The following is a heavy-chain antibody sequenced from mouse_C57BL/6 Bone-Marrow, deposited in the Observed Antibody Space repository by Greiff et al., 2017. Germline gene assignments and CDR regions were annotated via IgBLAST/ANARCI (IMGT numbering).Heavy chain of an antibody. D-gene: IGHD1-1*01. V-gene: IGHV1-4*01. CDR1: GYTFTSYT. CDR2: INPSSGYT. Sequence: VQVVESGAELARPGASVKMSCKASGYTFTSYTMHWVKQRPGQGLEWIGYINPSSGYTKYNQKFKDKATLTADKSSSTAYMQLSSLTSEDSAVYYCAIITTVRFDYWGQGTTLTVSS. J-gene: IGHJ2*01. CDR3: AIITTVRFDY.